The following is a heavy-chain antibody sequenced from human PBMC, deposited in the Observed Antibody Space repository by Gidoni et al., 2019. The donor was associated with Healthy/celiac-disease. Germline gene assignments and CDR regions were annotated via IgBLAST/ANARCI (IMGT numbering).Heavy chain of an antibody. J-gene: IGHJ6*02. Sequence: QVQLVESGGGVVQPGRSLRLSCAASGFTFSSYGMHWVRQAPGKGLEWVAVIWYDGSNKYYADSVKGRFTNSRDNSKNTLYLQMNSLRAEDTAVYYCARDIELVLTRAIIFPSSYGMDVWGQGTTVTVSS. CDR2: IWYDGSNK. V-gene: IGHV3-33*01. D-gene: IGHD2-21*01. CDR1: GFTFSSYG. CDR3: ARDIELVLTRAIIFPSSYGMDV.